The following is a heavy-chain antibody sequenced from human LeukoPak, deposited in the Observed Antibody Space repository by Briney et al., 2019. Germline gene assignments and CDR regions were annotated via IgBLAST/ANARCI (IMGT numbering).Heavy chain of an antibody. CDR3: AREYCSSTSCQFYYFDY. J-gene: IGHJ4*02. V-gene: IGHV1-2*06. CDR1: GYTFTGYY. CDR2: INPNSGGT. Sequence: ASVKVSCKASGYTFTGYYMHWERQAPGQGLEWMGRINPNSGGTNYAQKFQGRVTMTRDTSITTAYMELSGLRSDDTAMFYCAREYCSSTSCQFYYFDYWGQGTLVTVSS. D-gene: IGHD2-2*01.